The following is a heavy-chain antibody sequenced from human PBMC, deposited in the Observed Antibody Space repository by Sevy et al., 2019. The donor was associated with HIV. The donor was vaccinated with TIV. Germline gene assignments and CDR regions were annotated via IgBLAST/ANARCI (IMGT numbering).Heavy chain of an antibody. Sequence: SETLSLTCTVSGFSISSGYYWGWIRQSPEKGLEWIGNIYHSGRTYYKPSLKSRVTISVDTSKNQFSLRLISGTAADTAVYYCARASAGDRLDYYGMDVWGQGTTVTVSS. CDR2: IYHSGRT. CDR1: GFSISSGYY. CDR3: ARASAGDRLDYYGMDV. D-gene: IGHD2-21*02. J-gene: IGHJ6*02. V-gene: IGHV4-38-2*02.